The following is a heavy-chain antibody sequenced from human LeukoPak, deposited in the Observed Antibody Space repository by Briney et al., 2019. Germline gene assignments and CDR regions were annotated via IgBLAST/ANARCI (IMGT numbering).Heavy chain of an antibody. Sequence: GGSLRLSCAASGFTFSSYEMNWVRQAPGKGLEWVSYISSSGSTIYYADSVKGRFTIYRDNAKNSLYLQMNSLRAEDTAVYYCARDCTNGVCVKQFDYWGQGTLVTVSS. J-gene: IGHJ4*02. V-gene: IGHV3-48*03. D-gene: IGHD2-8*01. CDR2: ISSSGSTI. CDR1: GFTFSSYE. CDR3: ARDCTNGVCVKQFDY.